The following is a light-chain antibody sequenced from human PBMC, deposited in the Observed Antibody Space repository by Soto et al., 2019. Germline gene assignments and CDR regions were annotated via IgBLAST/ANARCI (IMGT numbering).Light chain of an antibody. CDR2: EVS. Sequence: QSALTQPASVSASPGQSITISCTGTSSDVGGYNSVSWYQQHPDKAPKLMIYEVSNRPSGVSDRFSGSKSGNTASLTISGLHAEDEADYCCCSYTSSSILFGTGTKLTVL. CDR3: CSYTSSSIL. V-gene: IGLV2-14*01. CDR1: SSDVGGYNS. J-gene: IGLJ1*01.